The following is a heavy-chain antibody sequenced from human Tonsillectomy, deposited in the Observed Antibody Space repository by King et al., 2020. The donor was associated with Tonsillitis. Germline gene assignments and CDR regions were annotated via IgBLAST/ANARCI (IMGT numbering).Heavy chain of an antibody. D-gene: IGHD2/OR15-2a*01. CDR3: ARTRPSTAWSFDY. J-gene: IGHJ4*02. CDR2: IIPIFGSR. CDR1: GGTFNSYA. V-gene: IGHV1-69*01. Sequence: QLVQSGAEVKKPGSSVKVSCKASGGTFNSYAISWVRQAPGQGLEWMGGIIPIFGSRNNAQKFQGRVTITADESTSTVYMQVTSLGSDDTAVYYCARTRPSTAWSFDYGGQGTLVSVSS.